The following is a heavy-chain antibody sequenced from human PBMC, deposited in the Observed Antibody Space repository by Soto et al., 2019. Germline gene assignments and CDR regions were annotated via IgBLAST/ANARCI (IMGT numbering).Heavy chain of an antibody. J-gene: IGHJ4*02. CDR3: ARDEAGTVDY. D-gene: IGHD6-19*01. Sequence: QVQLVESGGGVVQPGRSLRLSCAASGFIFSNYGMHWVRQAPGKGLEWVAVIWYDGSNKFHADSVKGRFTISRDNSKNTLYLQMNGLRAEDTAVYYCARDEAGTVDYWGQGTLLTVSS. CDR1: GFIFSNYG. CDR2: IWYDGSNK. V-gene: IGHV3-33*01.